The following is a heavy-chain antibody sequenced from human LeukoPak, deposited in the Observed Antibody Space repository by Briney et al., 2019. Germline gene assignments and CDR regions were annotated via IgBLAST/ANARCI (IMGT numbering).Heavy chain of an antibody. CDR3: ARDLYCSGGSCYHGAEYFQH. D-gene: IGHD2-15*01. V-gene: IGHV1-2*06. CDR1: GNTFTGYY. J-gene: IGHJ1*01. Sequence: GASVKVSCKASGNTFTGYYMHWVRQAPGQGLEWMGRINPNSGGTNYAQKFQGRVTMTRDTSISTAYMELSRLRSDDTAVYYCARDLYCSGGSCYHGAEYFQHWGQGTLVTVSS. CDR2: INPNSGGT.